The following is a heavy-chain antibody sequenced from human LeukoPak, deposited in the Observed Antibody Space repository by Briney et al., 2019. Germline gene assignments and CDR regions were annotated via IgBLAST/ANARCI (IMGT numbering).Heavy chain of an antibody. CDR1: GYTFTSYG. J-gene: IGHJ3*02. Sequence: ASVKVSCKASGYTFTSYGISWVRQAPGQGLEWMGWISAYNGNTNYAQKLQGGVTMTTDTSTSTAYMELRSLRSDDTAVYYCARADYDILTGYSDDAFDIWGQGTMVTVSS. V-gene: IGHV1-18*04. CDR3: ARADYDILTGYSDDAFDI. CDR2: ISAYNGNT. D-gene: IGHD3-9*01.